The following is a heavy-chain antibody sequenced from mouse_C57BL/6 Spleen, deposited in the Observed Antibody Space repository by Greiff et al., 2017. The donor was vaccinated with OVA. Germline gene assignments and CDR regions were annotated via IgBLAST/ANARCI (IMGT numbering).Heavy chain of an antibody. CDR1: GYTFTSYW. Sequence: QVQLQQPGAELVKPGASVKLSCKASGYTFTSYWMHWVKQRPGRGLEWIGRIDPNSGGTKYNEKFKSKATLTVDKPSSTAYMQLSSLTSEDTAVYYAARERVTAVAWYFDVWGKGTTLTVSS. D-gene: IGHD1-1*01. V-gene: IGHV1-72*01. CDR2: IDPNSGGT. J-gene: IGHJ1*03. CDR3: ARERVTAVAWYFDV.